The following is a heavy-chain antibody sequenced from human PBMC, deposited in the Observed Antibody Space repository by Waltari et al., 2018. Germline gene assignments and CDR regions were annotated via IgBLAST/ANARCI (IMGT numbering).Heavy chain of an antibody. CDR2: IYYSGST. CDR1: GGSISSSSYY. J-gene: IGHJ6*03. D-gene: IGHD3-3*01. Sequence: QLQLQESGPGLVKPSETLSLTCTVPGGSISSSSYYWGWIRQPPGKGLEWIGSIYYSGSTYYNPSLKSRVTISVDTSKNQFSLKLSSVTAADTAVYYCARGRSGYPTYYYYYYMDVWGKGTTVTISS. CDR3: ARGRSGYPTYYYYYYMDV. V-gene: IGHV4-39*07.